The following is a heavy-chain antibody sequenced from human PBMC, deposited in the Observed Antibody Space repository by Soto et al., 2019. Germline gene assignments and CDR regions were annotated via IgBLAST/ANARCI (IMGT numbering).Heavy chain of an antibody. D-gene: IGHD3-10*01. J-gene: IGHJ4*02. V-gene: IGHV4-34*01. Sequence: SETLSLTCDVYGESFSAYYWNWIRQSPEKGLEWIADIHYSGTTNYNPSLRSRVTISRDTSKRQFSLKLTSVTPADTAVYYCVTDEERTPGSGPLADLWGQGTLVTVSS. CDR2: IHYSGTT. CDR3: VTDEERTPGSGPLADL. CDR1: GESFSAYY.